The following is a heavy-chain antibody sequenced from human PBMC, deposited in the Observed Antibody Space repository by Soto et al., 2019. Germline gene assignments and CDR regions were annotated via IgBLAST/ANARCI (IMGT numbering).Heavy chain of an antibody. CDR3: ASTKYVSSAYYYWYLGL. V-gene: IGHV1-69*06. D-gene: IGHD3-22*01. Sequence: QVELVQSGAEVKKPGSSVKVSCQASEDTFRNYAISWVRQAPGQGLEWMGGIIPIFGTANYAQKFQGRVTITATTSANRLYLELSSLRSEDTAVYSCASTKYVSSAYYYWYLGLWGRGTLVTFSS. J-gene: IGHJ2*01. CDR1: EDTFRNYA. CDR2: IIPIFGTA.